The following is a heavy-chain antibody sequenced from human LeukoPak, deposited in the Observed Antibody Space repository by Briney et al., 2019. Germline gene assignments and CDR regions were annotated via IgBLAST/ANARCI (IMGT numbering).Heavy chain of an antibody. CDR1: GYSISSGYY. CDR2: IYHSGST. J-gene: IGHJ6*03. D-gene: IGHD2-21*02. V-gene: IGHV4-38-2*02. CDR3: ARVGAVTAAYFYYYMDV. Sequence: SETLSLTCTVSGYSISSGYYWGWIRQPPGKGLEWIGSIYHSGSTYYNPSLKSRVTMSVDKSKNQFSLKLNSVTAADTAVYYCARVGAVTAAYFYYYMDVWGKGTTVTVSS.